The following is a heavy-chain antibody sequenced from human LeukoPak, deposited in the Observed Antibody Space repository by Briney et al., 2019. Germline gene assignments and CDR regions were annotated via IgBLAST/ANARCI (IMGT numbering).Heavy chain of an antibody. Sequence: GASVKVSCKASGYTFTGYYMHWVRQAPGQGLEWMGWINPNSGGTNYTQKFQGWVTMTRDTSISTAYMELSRLRSDDTAVYYCATRRTRHYYYYYMDVWGKGTTVTVSS. D-gene: IGHD1-14*01. CDR1: GYTFTGYY. J-gene: IGHJ6*03. CDR2: INPNSGGT. CDR3: ATRRTRHYYYYYMDV. V-gene: IGHV1-2*04.